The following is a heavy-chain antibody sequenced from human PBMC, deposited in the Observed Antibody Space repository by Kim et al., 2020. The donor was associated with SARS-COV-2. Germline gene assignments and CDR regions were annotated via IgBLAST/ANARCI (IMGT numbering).Heavy chain of an antibody. D-gene: IGHD1-1*01. J-gene: IGHJ4*02. Sequence: SETLSLTCAVYGGSFSGYYWSWIRQPPGKGLEWIGEINHSGSTNYNPSLKSRVTISVDTSKNQFSLKLSSVTAADTAVYYCGSGWYKNQYYFDYWGQGTLVTVSS. V-gene: IGHV4-34*01. CDR3: GSGWYKNQYYFDY. CDR2: INHSGST. CDR1: GGSFSGYY.